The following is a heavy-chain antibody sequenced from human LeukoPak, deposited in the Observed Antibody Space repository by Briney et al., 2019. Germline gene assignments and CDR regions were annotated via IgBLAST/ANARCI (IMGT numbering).Heavy chain of an antibody. D-gene: IGHD5-18*01. CDR2: IYYSGST. CDR1: GFTVSSNF. J-gene: IGHJ4*02. V-gene: IGHV4-39*01. CDR3: ARHQTGYSYGYYFDY. Sequence: GSLRLSCAASGFTVSSNFMSWVRQAPGKGLEWIGSIYYSGSTYYNPSLKSRVTISVDTSKNQFSLKLSSVTAADTAVYYCARHQTGYSYGYYFDYWGQGTLVTVSS.